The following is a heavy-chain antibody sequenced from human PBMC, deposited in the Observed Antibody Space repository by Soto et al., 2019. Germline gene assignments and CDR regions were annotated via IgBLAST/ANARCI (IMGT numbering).Heavy chain of an antibody. CDR3: ARGAGRYYDSSGYLDY. CDR1: GYTFTSYY. CDR2: INPRGGST. D-gene: IGHD3-22*01. V-gene: IGHV1-46*01. J-gene: IGHJ4*02. Sequence: ASVKVSCKASGYTFTSYYMHWVRQAPGQGREWMGIINPRGGSTSYAQKFQGRVTMTRDTSTSTVYMEPSSLRSEDTAVYYCARGAGRYYDSSGYLDYWGQGTLVTVSS.